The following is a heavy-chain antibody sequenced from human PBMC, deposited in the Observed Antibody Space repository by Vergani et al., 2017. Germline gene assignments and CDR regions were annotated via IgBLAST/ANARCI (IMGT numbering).Heavy chain of an antibody. CDR3: ARVYYGSGDEGYYYYYMDV. Sequence: QVQLQESGPGLVKPSETLSLTCTVSGGSISSYYWSWIRQPPGKGLEWIGYIYYSWSTNYNPSLKSRVTISVDTSKNQFSLKLSSVTAADMAVYYCARVYYGSGDEGYYYYYMDVWGKGTTVTVSS. CDR2: IYYSWST. D-gene: IGHD3-10*01. CDR1: GGSISSYY. J-gene: IGHJ6*03. V-gene: IGHV4-59*12.